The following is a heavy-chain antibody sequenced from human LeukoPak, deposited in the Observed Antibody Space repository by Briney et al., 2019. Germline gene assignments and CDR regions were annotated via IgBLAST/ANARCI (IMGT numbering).Heavy chain of an antibody. D-gene: IGHD3-10*01. CDR1: GFTVSSNY. Sequence: GGSLRLSCAASGFTVSSNYMSWVRQAPGKGLEWVSVIYTGGTTYYADSVKGRFTISRDNSKNTLYLQMNSLRAEDTAVYYCARSPALGFGEDYWGQGTLVTVSS. V-gene: IGHV3-53*01. J-gene: IGHJ4*02. CDR3: ARSPALGFGEDY. CDR2: IYTGGTT.